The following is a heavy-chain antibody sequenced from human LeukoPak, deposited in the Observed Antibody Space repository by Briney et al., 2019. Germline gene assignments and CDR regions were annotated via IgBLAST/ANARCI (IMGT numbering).Heavy chain of an antibody. Sequence: ASVKVSCKASGYTFTSYAMHWVRQAPGQRLEWMGWINAGNGNTKYSQKFQGRVTITRDTSASTAYMELSSLRSEDTAVYYCARAEKGLGTFDYWGQGTLVTASS. CDR3: ARAEKGLGTFDY. D-gene: IGHD2-15*01. V-gene: IGHV1-3*01. J-gene: IGHJ4*02. CDR2: INAGNGNT. CDR1: GYTFTSYA.